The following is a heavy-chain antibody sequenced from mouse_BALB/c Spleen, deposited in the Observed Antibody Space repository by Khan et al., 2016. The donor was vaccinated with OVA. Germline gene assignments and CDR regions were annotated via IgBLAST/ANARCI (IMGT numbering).Heavy chain of an antibody. Sequence: VQLQESGPELVKPGASVKISCKASGYTFTDYYINWVKQTPGQGLEWIGWIYPGSANTKYNERFKDKATLTVDTSSSTAYMQISSLTSEATAVYLCEGKGIVATRDALDYWGQGTSVTVSS. V-gene: IGHV1-84*02. J-gene: IGHJ4*01. CDR1: GYTFTDYY. CDR2: IYPGSANT. D-gene: IGHD1-1*01. CDR3: EGKGIVATRDALDY.